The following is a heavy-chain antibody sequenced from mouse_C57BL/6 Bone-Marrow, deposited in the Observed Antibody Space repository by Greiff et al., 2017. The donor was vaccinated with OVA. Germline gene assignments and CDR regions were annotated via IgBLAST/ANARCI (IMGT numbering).Heavy chain of an antibody. CDR2: IYPRSGNT. CDR1: GYTFTSYG. Sequence: QVQLQQSGAELARPGASVKLSCKASGYTFTSYGISWVKQRPGQGLEWIGEIYPRSGNTYYNEKFKGKATLTADKSSSTAYMELRSLTSEDSAVYFCARKGYYYAMDYWGQGTSVTVSS. V-gene: IGHV1-81*01. CDR3: ARKGYYYAMDY. J-gene: IGHJ4*01.